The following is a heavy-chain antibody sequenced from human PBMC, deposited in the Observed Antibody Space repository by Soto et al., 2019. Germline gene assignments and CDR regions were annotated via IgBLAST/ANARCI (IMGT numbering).Heavy chain of an antibody. CDR1: GYTFTSYA. CDR2: ISAYNGNT. V-gene: IGHV1-18*01. D-gene: IGHD3-10*01. Sequence: QVQLVQSGAEVKKPGASVKVSCKASGYTFTSYAIIWVRQAPGQGLEWMGWISAYNGNTNYAQKLQGRVTMTTATSTSTSYMELRSVRSDDKAVYSCARSGPPAGSWGQGTLVTVSS. CDR3: ARSGPPAGS. J-gene: IGHJ5*02.